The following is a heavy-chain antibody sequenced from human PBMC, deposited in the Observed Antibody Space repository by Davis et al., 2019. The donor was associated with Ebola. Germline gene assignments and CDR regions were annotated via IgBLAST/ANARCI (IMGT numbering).Heavy chain of an antibody. CDR3: ATDKVSDIALEVVLDY. CDR2: TYSAGST. V-gene: IGHV3-53*05. J-gene: IGHJ4*02. CDR1: GLSVSNIY. D-gene: IGHD2-8*01. Sequence: GESLKISCVVSGLSVSNIYMTWVRQAPGKGLEWVSLTYSAGSTNYADSVKGRFTISRDNSKNTLYLQMNSLRAEDTAVYFCATDKVSDIALEVVLDYWGQGTLVTVSS.